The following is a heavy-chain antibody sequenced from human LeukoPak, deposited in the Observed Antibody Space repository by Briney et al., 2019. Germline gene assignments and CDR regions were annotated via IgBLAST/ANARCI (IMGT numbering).Heavy chain of an antibody. Sequence: PSETLSLTCAVSGGSISSGGYSWSWIRQPPGKGLEWIGYIYHSGSTYYNPSLKSRVTISVDRSKNQFSLKLSSVTAADTAVYYCARGGALRAFDIWGQGTMVTASS. V-gene: IGHV4-30-2*01. CDR3: ARGGALRAFDI. CDR1: GGSISSGGYS. J-gene: IGHJ3*02. CDR2: IYHSGST.